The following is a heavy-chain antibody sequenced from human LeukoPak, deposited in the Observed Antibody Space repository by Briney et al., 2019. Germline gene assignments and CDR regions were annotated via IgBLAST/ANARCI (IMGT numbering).Heavy chain of an antibody. CDR3: AHSGTVTSPHDALVV. J-gene: IGHJ3*01. D-gene: IGHD4-17*01. Sequence: SGPTLVNPTQTLTLTCTFSGFSLSSSGVGVGWIRHPPGKALEWLALIYWDDDNRYCPSLKSRLTITKDTSKNQVVLTLSNIDPVNTGTYYCAHSGTVTSPHDALVVWGEGTMVTVSS. CDR1: GFSLSSSGVG. CDR2: IYWDDDN. V-gene: IGHV2-5*02.